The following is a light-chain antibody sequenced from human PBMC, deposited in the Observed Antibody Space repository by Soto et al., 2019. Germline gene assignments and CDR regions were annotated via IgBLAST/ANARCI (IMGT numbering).Light chain of an antibody. CDR3: TSYASSGTHV. Sequence: QSALTQPASVSGSPGQSITISCTGTSSDVGDYNSVSWYQQHPGKAPKLMIYEVSNRPSGVSNRFSGSKSGNTASLTISGLQAEDEADYYCTSYASSGTHVFGGGTKVTVL. CDR1: SSDVGDYNS. CDR2: EVS. V-gene: IGLV2-14*01. J-gene: IGLJ3*02.